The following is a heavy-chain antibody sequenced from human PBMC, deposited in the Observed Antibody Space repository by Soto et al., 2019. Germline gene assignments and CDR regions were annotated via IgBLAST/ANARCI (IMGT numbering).Heavy chain of an antibody. CDR3: ARDGSGSPGAADH. J-gene: IGHJ4*02. Sequence: QVQLQESGPGLVKPSETLSLTCSVSGDSISSNNCWSWVRQPPGKGLEWIGEVYQSGTTNYNPSLKSRVTMSVDTSKNQFSLNLRSVTAADTAVYYCARDGSGSPGAADHWGQGTLVTVSS. CDR2: VYQSGTT. CDR1: GDSISSNNC. D-gene: IGHD1-26*01. V-gene: IGHV4-4*02.